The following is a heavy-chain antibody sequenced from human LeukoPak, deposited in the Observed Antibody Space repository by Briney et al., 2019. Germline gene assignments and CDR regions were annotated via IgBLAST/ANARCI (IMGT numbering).Heavy chain of an antibody. D-gene: IGHD5-12*01. CDR2: IRYDGSNK. CDR3: AKSRWRALREGLDF. CDR1: GFTFSSYG. V-gene: IGHV3-30*02. Sequence: PGGSLRLSCAASGFTFSSYGMHWVRQAPGKGLEWVAFIRYDGSNKYYADSVKGRFTISRDNSKNTLYLQMNSLRAEDTAVYYCAKSRWRALREGLDFWGQGTLVTVSS. J-gene: IGHJ4*02.